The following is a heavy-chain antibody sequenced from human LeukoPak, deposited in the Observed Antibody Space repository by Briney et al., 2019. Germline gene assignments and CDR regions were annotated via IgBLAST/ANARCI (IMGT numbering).Heavy chain of an antibody. CDR3: AGLYYSGSGTNDY. D-gene: IGHD3-10*01. Sequence: SETLSLTCTVSGGSISSYYWSWIRQPPGKGLEWIGYIYYSGSTSYNPSLKSRVTISLDTSKNQFSLKLSSVTAADTAVYYCAGLYYSGSGTNDYWGQGALVTVSS. CDR2: IYYSGST. J-gene: IGHJ4*02. V-gene: IGHV4-59*08. CDR1: GGSISSYY.